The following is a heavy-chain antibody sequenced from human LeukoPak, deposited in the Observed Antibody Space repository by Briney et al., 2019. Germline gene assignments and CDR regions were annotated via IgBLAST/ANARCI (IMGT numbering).Heavy chain of an antibody. V-gene: IGHV3-74*01. CDR1: GFTFSSYW. Sequence: GGSLRLSCAASGFTFSSYWMHWVRQAPGRGLVWVSRINRDGSSTIYADSVKGRFTISRDNAKNTLYLQMNSLRSDDTAVYYCTRGDGYNLVDSWGQGTLVTVSS. J-gene: IGHJ4*02. CDR3: TRGDGYNLVDS. CDR2: INRDGSST. D-gene: IGHD5-24*01.